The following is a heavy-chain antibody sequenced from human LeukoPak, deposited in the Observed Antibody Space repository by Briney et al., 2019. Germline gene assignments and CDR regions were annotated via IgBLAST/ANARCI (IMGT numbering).Heavy chain of an antibody. D-gene: IGHD6-13*01. Sequence: SETLSLTCAVYGGSFSGCYWSWIRQPPGKGLEWIGEINHSGSTNYNPSLKSRVTISVDTSKNQFSLKLSSVTAADTAVYYCARDRYSSSYDPWGQGTLVTVSS. J-gene: IGHJ5*02. CDR1: GGSFSGCY. V-gene: IGHV4-34*01. CDR3: ARDRYSSSYDP. CDR2: INHSGST.